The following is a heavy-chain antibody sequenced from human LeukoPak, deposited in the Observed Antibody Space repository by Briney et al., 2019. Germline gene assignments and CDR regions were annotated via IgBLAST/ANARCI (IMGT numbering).Heavy chain of an antibody. V-gene: IGHV3-64*01. CDR2: ISSNGGST. CDR3: ARADDFWSGYSYYFDY. J-gene: IGHJ4*02. Sequence: GGSLRLSCAASGFTFSSYAMHWVRQAPGKGLEYVSAISSNGGSTYYANSVKGRFTISRDNAKNSLYLQINSLSAEDTAVYYCARADDFWSGYSYYFDYWGQGTLVTVSS. CDR1: GFTFSSYA. D-gene: IGHD3-3*01.